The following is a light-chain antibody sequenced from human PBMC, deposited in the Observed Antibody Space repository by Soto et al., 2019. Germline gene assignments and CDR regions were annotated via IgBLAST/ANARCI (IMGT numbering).Light chain of an antibody. CDR1: SSNIGAGKD. V-gene: IGLV1-40*01. Sequence: QSVLTQPPSVSGAPGQRVTIFCTGTSSNIGAGKDVHWYQQLPGTAPKLLIYTNNNRPSGVPDRFSGSKSGTSASLAITGLQADDEAEYYCQSYDKSLSASVFGGGTKLTVL. CDR2: TNN. J-gene: IGLJ2*01. CDR3: QSYDKSLSASV.